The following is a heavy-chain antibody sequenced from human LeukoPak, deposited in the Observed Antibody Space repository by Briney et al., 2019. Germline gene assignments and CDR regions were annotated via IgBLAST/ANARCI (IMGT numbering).Heavy chain of an antibody. CDR2: IYHSGST. J-gene: IGHJ4*02. D-gene: IGHD6-6*01. V-gene: IGHV4-30-2*01. Sequence: SETLSLTCAVSGGSISSGGYSWSWIRQPPGKGLEWIGYIYHSGSTYYNPSLKSRVTISVDRSKNQFSLKLSSVTAADTAVYYCARTSSSSHTFFDYWGQGTLVTVSS. CDR3: ARTSSSSHTFFDY. CDR1: GGSISSGGYS.